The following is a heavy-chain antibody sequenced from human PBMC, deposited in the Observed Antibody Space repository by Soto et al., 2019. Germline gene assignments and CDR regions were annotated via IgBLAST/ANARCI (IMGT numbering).Heavy chain of an antibody. Sequence: SETLSLTCTVSGGSISSSSYYWGWIRQPPGKGLEWIGSIYYSGSTYYNPSLKSRVTISVDTSKNQFSLKLSSVTAADTAVYYCARQSSGWYRQNFDYCGQGTLVTVSS. CDR3: ARQSSGWYRQNFDY. V-gene: IGHV4-39*01. J-gene: IGHJ4*02. CDR2: IYYSGST. D-gene: IGHD6-19*01. CDR1: GGSISSSSYY.